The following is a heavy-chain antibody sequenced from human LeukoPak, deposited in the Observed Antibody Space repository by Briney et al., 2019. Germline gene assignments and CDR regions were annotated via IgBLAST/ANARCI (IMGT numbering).Heavy chain of an antibody. CDR2: IYYSGST. Sequence: SEILSLTCTVSGGSISSSSYYWGWIRQPPGKGLEWIGSIYYSGSTYYNPSLKSRVTISVDTSKNQFSLKLSSVTAADTAVYYCARLVVTNDAFDIWGQGTMVTVPS. V-gene: IGHV4-39*01. CDR3: ARLVVTNDAFDI. D-gene: IGHD4-23*01. CDR1: GGSISSSSYY. J-gene: IGHJ3*02.